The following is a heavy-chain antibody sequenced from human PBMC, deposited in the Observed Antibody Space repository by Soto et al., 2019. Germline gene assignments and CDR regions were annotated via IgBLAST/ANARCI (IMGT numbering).Heavy chain of an antibody. CDR3: ARDRNIVATIYNYYGMDV. J-gene: IGHJ6*02. CDR2: IIPIFGTA. V-gene: IGHV1-69*13. D-gene: IGHD5-12*01. CDR1: GGTFSSYA. Sequence: SVKVSCKASGGTFSSYAISWVRQAPVQGLEWMGGIIPIFGTANYAQKFQGRVTITADESTSTAYMELSSLRSEDTAVYYCARDRNIVATIYNYYGMDVWGQGTTVTVSS.